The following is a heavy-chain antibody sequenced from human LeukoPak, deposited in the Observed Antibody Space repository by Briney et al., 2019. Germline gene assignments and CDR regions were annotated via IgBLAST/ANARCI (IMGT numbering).Heavy chain of an antibody. CDR1: GYTFTAYF. CDR3: AGDLSSTSNWELDH. D-gene: IGHD7-27*01. CDR2: INPNSGST. J-gene: IGHJ4*02. Sequence: ASVKVSCKASGYTFTAYFMHWVRQAPGQGLEWMGRINPNSGSTNYAQEFQGRVTMTRDTSISTAYMELSGLRSDDTAVYYCAGDLSSTSNWELDHWGQGTLVTVSS. V-gene: IGHV1-2*06.